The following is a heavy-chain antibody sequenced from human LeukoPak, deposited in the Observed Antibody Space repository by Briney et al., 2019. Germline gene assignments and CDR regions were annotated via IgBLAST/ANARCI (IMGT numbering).Heavy chain of an antibody. Sequence: LTGGSLRLSCAASGFTFSRYWMSWVRQAPGKGLEWVANIKQDGSEKYYVDSVKGRFTISRDNAKNSLYLQMNSLRAEDTAVYYCARDPGARELSGFGDYLYYYYMDVWGKGTTVTVSS. D-gene: IGHD3-10*01. J-gene: IGHJ6*03. CDR3: ARDPGARELSGFGDYLYYYYMDV. CDR2: IKQDGSEK. CDR1: GFTFSRYW. V-gene: IGHV3-7*01.